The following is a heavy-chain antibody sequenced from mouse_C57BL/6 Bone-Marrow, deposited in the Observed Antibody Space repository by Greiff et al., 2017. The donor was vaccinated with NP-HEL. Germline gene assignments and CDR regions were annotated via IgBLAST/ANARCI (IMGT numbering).Heavy chain of an antibody. J-gene: IGHJ4*01. CDR2: ISDGGSYT. V-gene: IGHV5-4*01. CDR3: ARDPRYYYGSHYCAMDY. D-gene: IGHD1-1*01. Sequence: EVKLMESGGGLVKPGGSLKLSCAASGFTFSSYAMSWVRQTPEKRLEWVATISDGGSYTYYPDNVKGRFTISRDNAKNNLYQQMSHLKSEDTAMYYCARDPRYYYGSHYCAMDYWGQGTSVTVSS. CDR1: GFTFSSYA.